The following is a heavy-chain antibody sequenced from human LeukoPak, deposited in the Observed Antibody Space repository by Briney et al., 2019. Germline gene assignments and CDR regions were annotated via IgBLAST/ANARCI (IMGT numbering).Heavy chain of an antibody. Sequence: PGGSLRLSCAASGFTFSSYSMNWVRQAPGKGLEWVSSISSSSSYIYYADSVKGRFTISRDNAKNSLYLQMNSLRAEDTAVYYCARDEPGYYYYMDVWGKGTTVTVSS. CDR3: ARDEPGYYYYMDV. CDR2: ISSSSSYI. J-gene: IGHJ6*03. V-gene: IGHV3-21*01. CDR1: GFTFSSYS.